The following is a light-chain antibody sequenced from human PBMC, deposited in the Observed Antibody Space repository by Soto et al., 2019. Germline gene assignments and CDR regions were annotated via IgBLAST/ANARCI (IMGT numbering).Light chain of an antibody. CDR2: DAS. Sequence: DIQMTQSPSFVSAAVGDRVTITCRASRSLTTWLAWYQQKPGKAPKLLISDASNLEGGVPSRFSGSGSGTEFTLTIGSLQPDDFATYYCQQYNSYQGTFGQGTKVDI. CDR3: QQYNSYQGT. CDR1: RSLTTW. J-gene: IGKJ1*01. V-gene: IGKV1-5*01.